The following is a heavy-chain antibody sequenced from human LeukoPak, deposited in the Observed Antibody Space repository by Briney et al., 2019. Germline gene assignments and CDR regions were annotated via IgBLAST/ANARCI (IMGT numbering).Heavy chain of an antibody. CDR3: ARHYYHSSGHGGY. CDR2: ISSSGRTI. J-gene: IGHJ4*02. CDR1: GFTFSDYY. D-gene: IGHD3-22*01. V-gene: IGHV3-11*01. Sequence: GGSLRLSCAASGFTFSDYYMSWIRQAPGKGLEWLSYISSSGRTIYYADSVKGRFTISRDNARNSLYLQMNSLRVEDTAVYYCARHYYHSSGHGGYWGQGTLVTVSS.